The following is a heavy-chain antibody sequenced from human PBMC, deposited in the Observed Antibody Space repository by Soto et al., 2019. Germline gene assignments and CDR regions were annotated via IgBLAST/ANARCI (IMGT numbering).Heavy chain of an antibody. V-gene: IGHV4-30-2*01. CDR1: GGSISSGGYS. CDR3: ARHCISTSCPHYYGMDV. CDR2: IYHSGST. J-gene: IGHJ6*02. D-gene: IGHD2-2*01. Sequence: QLQLQESGSGLVKPSQTLSLTCAVSGGSISSGGYSWSWIRQPPGKGLEWIGYIYHSGSTYYNPSLKSRVTILVDRAKNQFSLKLSSVTAADTAVYYCARHCISTSCPHYYGMDVWGQGTTVTVSS.